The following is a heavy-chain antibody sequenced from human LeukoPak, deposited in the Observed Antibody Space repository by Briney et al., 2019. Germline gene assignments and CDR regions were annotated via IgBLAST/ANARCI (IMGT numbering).Heavy chain of an antibody. J-gene: IGHJ5*02. CDR1: GFTFSSYW. Sequence: GGSLRLSCAASGFTFSSYWMSWVRQAPGKGLEWVANIKQDGSEKYYVDSVKGRFTISRDNAKNSLYLQMNSLTAEDTAMYYCVRAYHPGGWFDPWGQGTLVTVSS. V-gene: IGHV3-7*04. CDR2: IKQDGSEK. CDR3: VRAYHPGGWFDP. D-gene: IGHD2-21*01.